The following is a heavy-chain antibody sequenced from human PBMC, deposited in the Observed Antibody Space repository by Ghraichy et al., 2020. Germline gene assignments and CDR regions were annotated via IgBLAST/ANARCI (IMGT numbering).Heavy chain of an antibody. Sequence: LSLTCAASGFTFSTYAMSWVRQAPGKGLEWVSVILGSGDSTYYADSVKGRFTISRDNFRNTVYLEMNSLRVDDTAIYYCAKGGYYFGMVVWGQGTTVTVSS. CDR1: GFTFSTYA. J-gene: IGHJ6*02. CDR3: AKGGYYFGMVV. V-gene: IGHV3-23*01. CDR2: ILGSGDST.